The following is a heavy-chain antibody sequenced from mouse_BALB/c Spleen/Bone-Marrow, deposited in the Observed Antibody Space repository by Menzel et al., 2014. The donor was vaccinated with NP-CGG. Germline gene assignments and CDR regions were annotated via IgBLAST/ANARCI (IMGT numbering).Heavy chain of an antibody. CDR1: GYTFTNYW. Sequence: QVHLQQPGAEVVKPGASVKVSCKASGYTFTNYWMQWVKRRPGQGLEWIGEIEPSDSYTNYSQDFKGKATLTVDKSSSTAYMQLSSLTSEDSAVYYCARGRTTVVSDYWGQGTSLTVSS. CDR2: IEPSDSYT. D-gene: IGHD1-1*01. J-gene: IGHJ2*02. CDR3: ARGRTTVVSDY. V-gene: IGHV1-69*02.